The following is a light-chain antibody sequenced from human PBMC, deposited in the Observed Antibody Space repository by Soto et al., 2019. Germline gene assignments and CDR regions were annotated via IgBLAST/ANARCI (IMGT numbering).Light chain of an antibody. CDR3: QQSYSTPRT. CDR2: AAS. V-gene: IGKV1-39*01. CDR1: QSISSY. J-gene: IGKJ1*01. Sequence: DIQMTQSPSSLSASVGDRVTITCRASQSISSYLNWYQQKPGKVPKLLIYAASSLQSGVPSRFSGSGSGTDFTLTISSLQPEDFATYYCQQSYSTPRTFXQGTKVDIK.